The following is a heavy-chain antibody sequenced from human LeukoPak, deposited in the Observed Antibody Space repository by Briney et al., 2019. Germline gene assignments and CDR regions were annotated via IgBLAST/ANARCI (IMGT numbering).Heavy chain of an antibody. V-gene: IGHV3-30*02. CDR3: AKDYDFWSGYYSPTRGYFDY. D-gene: IGHD3-3*01. CDR1: GFTFSSSG. Sequence: VGSLRLSCAASGFTFSSSGMHWVRQAPGKGLEWVAFIRFDGSNKYYADSVKGRFTISRDNSKNTLYLQMNSLRAEDAAVYYCAKDYDFWSGYYSPTRGYFDYWGQGTLVTVSS. J-gene: IGHJ4*02. CDR2: IRFDGSNK.